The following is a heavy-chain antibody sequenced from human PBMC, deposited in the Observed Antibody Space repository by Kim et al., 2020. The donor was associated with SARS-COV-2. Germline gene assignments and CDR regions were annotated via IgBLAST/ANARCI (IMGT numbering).Heavy chain of an antibody. CDR1: GGSISSSSYY. V-gene: IGHV4-39*01. Sequence: SETLSLTCTVSGGSISSSSYYWGWIRQPPGKGLEWLGSIYYSGSTYYNPSLKSRVTISVDTSKNQFSLKLSSVTAADTAVYYCARLQLARDYYYYGMDVWGQGTTVTVSS. CDR2: IYYSGST. J-gene: IGHJ6*02. D-gene: IGHD5-18*01. CDR3: ARLQLARDYYYYGMDV.